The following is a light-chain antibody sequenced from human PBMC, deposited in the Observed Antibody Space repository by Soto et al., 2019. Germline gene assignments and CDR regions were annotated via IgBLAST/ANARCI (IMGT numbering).Light chain of an antibody. J-gene: IGLJ1*01. CDR1: SSNIGTGFD. Sequence: QSVLTQPPSVSGAPGQRVTISCTGSSSNIGTGFDVHWYQQLQGTAPKLLIYGNNIXPSGVPDRFSXSKSGXXXSXAIXGXXXXXXXXXYCQSYDLSLSGSYVFGTGTKLTVL. CDR2: GNN. V-gene: IGLV1-40*01. CDR3: QSYDLSLSGSYV.